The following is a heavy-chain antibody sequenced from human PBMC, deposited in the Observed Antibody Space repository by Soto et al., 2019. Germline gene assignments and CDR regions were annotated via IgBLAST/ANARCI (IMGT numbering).Heavy chain of an antibody. J-gene: IGHJ6*02. V-gene: IGHV4-34*01. Sequence: QVQLQQWGAGLLKPSETLSLTCAVYGGSFSGYYWSWIRQPPGKGLEWIGEINHSGSTNYNPSLKRRVTISVDTSKNQFSLKLSSVTAADTAVYYGAREFGPLVLGYYYGMDVWGQGTTVTVSS. CDR3: AREFGPLVLGYYYGMDV. CDR2: INHSGST. D-gene: IGHD6-6*01. CDR1: GGSFSGYY.